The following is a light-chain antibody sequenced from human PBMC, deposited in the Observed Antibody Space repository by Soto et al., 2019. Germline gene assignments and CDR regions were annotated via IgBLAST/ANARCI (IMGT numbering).Light chain of an antibody. J-gene: IGLJ2*01. CDR1: SSDVGGYNY. V-gene: IGLV2-14*01. CDR2: DVS. Sequence: QSALTQPASVSGSPGQSITISCTGTSSDVGGYNYVSWYQQHPGKAPKLMIYDVSNRPSGVSNRVSGSKSGKTASLTISGLQAEDEADYYCSSYTSSSTVVFGGGTKLTVL. CDR3: SSYTSSSTVV.